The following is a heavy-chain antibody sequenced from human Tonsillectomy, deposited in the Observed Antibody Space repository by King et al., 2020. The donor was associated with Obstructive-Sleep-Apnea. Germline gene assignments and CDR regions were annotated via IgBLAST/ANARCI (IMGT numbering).Heavy chain of an antibody. Sequence: QLVQSGAEVKKPGASVKVSCKASGYTFTGYYMHWVRQAPGQGLEWMGWINPNSGGTNYAQKFQGRVTMTRDTSISTAYMELSRLRSDDTAVYYCARAQGDYYDSSGYSYYFDYWGHGTLVTVSS. CDR2: INPNSGGT. V-gene: IGHV1-2*02. J-gene: IGHJ4*01. CDR3: ARAQGDYYDSSGYSYYFDY. CDR1: GYTFTGYY. D-gene: IGHD3-22*01.